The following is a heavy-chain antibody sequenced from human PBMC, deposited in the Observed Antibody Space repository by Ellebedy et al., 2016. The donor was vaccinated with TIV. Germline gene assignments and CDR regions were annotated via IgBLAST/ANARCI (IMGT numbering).Heavy chain of an antibody. CDR2: IYSGGNT. Sequence: GESLKISXAASGFTVSSNYMGWVRQAPGKGLEWVSVIYSGGNTYYADSVKGRFTISRDNSKNTLYLQMNSLRAEDTAVYYCAKDSGGYYSYWYFDLWGRGTLVTVSS. J-gene: IGHJ2*01. V-gene: IGHV3-53*01. CDR1: GFTVSSNY. D-gene: IGHD3-22*01. CDR3: AKDSGGYYSYWYFDL.